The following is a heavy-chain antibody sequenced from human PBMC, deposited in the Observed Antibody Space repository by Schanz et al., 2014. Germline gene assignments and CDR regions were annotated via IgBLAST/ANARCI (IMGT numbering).Heavy chain of an antibody. CDR1: GFTFSSYS. D-gene: IGHD2-2*01. Sequence: EVQLVESGGGLVKPGGSLRLSCAASGFTFSSYSMDWVRQAPGKGLEWVSSISTSSHYIYYADSVKGRFTIYRDNAKKSLYLQLNSLRAEDTSVYYCARDCGCTTTSCYSVNWFDAWGQGPLVTVSS. CDR2: ISTSSHYI. V-gene: IGHV3-21*01. CDR3: ARDCGCTTTSCYSVNWFDA. J-gene: IGHJ5*02.